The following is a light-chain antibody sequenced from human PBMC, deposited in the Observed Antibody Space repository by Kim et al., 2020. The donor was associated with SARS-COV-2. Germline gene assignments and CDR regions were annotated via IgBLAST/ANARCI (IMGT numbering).Light chain of an antibody. V-gene: IGKV1-27*01. Sequence: ASVGDGVTITGRESQDIANYLAWYQQKPGKVPKLLVYAASALKSGVPSRFSGRRSGTDFTLTISNLQPEDVATYYCQKYDSAPWTFGQGTKVDIK. CDR3: QKYDSAPWT. J-gene: IGKJ1*01. CDR2: AAS. CDR1: QDIANY.